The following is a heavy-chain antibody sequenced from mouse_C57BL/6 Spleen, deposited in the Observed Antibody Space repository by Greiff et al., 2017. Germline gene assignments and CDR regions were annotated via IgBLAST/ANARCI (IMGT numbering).Heavy chain of an antibody. CDR3: ARDGWLLPYYFDD. V-gene: IGHV5-4*01. CDR2: ISDGGSYT. Sequence: EVKLMESGGGLVKPGGSLKLSCAASGFTFSSYAMSWVRQTPEKRLEWVATISDGGSYTYYPDNVKGRFTISRDNAKNNLYLQMSHLKSEDTAMYYCARDGWLLPYYFDDWGQGTTLTVSS. J-gene: IGHJ2*01. D-gene: IGHD2-3*01. CDR1: GFTFSSYA.